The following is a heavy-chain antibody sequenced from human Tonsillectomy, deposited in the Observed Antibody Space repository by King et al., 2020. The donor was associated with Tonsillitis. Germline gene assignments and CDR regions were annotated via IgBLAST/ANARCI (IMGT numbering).Heavy chain of an antibody. CDR1: GGSITNTIYY. J-gene: IGHJ3*02. CDR3: AGHTPETTSAGSDI. CDR2: VHYGGNV. D-gene: IGHD1-14*01. Sequence: LQLQESGPGLVKPSETLSLTCTVSGGSITNTIYYWGWIRQPPGKGLEWIATVHYGGNVYYNPSLKSRFTISVDTSKSQFSLKLNSVTAADTAVYFCAGHTPETTSAGSDIWGQGTMVTVSS. V-gene: IGHV4-39*01.